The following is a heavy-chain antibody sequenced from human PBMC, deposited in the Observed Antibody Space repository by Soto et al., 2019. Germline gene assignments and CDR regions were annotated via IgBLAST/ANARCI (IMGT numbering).Heavy chain of an antibody. V-gene: IGHV4-34*01. J-gene: IGHJ4*02. D-gene: IGHD1-26*01. CDR1: GESFSGYI. CDR3: ARGLISGSHYSGGWYYFDS. CDR2: INHSGSA. Sequence: SETLSLTCAVYGESFSGYIWTWIRQTPGKGLQWIGQINHSGSANYNPSLKSRVTISVHTSNSQFSLELSSATAADTAVYYCARGLISGSHYSGGWYYFDSWGQGTQVTVSS.